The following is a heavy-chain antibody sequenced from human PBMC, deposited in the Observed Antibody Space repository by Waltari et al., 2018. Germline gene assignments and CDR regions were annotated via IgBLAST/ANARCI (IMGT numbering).Heavy chain of an antibody. V-gene: IGHV4-39*01. J-gene: IGHJ3*01. CDR1: GGSITNTKHY. CDR2: MSYLGAT. Sequence: QLQLQESGPGLVKPSETLSLTCSVSGGSITNTKHYWGWIRQPPGQGLEWIGTMSYLGATYSSPSLKSRVTISRDMSTNQLSLKVGSVTAADTAMYYCATYIGASVGTAAFDVWGQGTMVTVSS. D-gene: IGHD5-12*01. CDR3: ATYIGASVGTAAFDV.